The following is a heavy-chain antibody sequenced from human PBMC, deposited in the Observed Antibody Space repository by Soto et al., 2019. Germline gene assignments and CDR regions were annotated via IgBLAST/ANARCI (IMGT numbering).Heavy chain of an antibody. CDR2: ISYDGSNK. CDR1: GFTFSSYG. D-gene: IGHD7-27*01. CDR3: AKGGNWGLDY. J-gene: IGHJ4*02. V-gene: IGHV3-30*18. Sequence: QVQLVESGGGVVQPGRSLRLSCAASGFTFSSYGMHWVRQAPGKGLEWVAVISYDGSNKYYADSVKGRFTISRDNSKNTLYLQMNSRRAEDTAVYYCAKGGNWGLDYWGQGTLVTVSS.